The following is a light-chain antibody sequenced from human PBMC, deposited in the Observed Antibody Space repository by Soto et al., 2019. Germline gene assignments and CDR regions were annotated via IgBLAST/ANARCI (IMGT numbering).Light chain of an antibody. Sequence: QSVLTQPPSVSAAPGQKVTISCSGSSPNIGNNYVSWYQQLPGTAPKLLIYENNKRPSGIPDRFSGSKSGTSATLGITGLQTGDEADDYCGTWDSSLSAGVFGTGTKLTV. CDR1: SPNIGNNY. CDR3: GTWDSSLSAGV. J-gene: IGLJ1*01. V-gene: IGLV1-51*02. CDR2: ENN.